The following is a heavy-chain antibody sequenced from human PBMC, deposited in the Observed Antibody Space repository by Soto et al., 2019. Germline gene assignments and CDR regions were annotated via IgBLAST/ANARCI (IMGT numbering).Heavy chain of an antibody. Sequence: SETLSLTCTVSGGSISSRSHYWGWIRQRPGKGLEWIGYTYYSGATYYNPSLKSRVAISVDTSKDQFTLKVDSVTAADTAVYFCARQGYSSPSNIGYWGQGTLVTVSS. J-gene: IGHJ4*02. D-gene: IGHD6-6*01. V-gene: IGHV4-31*03. CDR3: ARQGYSSPSNIGY. CDR2: TYYSGAT. CDR1: GGSISSRSHY.